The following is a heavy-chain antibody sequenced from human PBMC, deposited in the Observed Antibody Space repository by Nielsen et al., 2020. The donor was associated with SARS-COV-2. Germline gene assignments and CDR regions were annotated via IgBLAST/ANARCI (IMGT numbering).Heavy chain of an antibody. CDR3: ARQDYYDSSGPGDDAFDI. Sequence: ESLKISCTVSGGSISSSSYYWGWIRQPPGKGLEWIGSIYYSGSTYYNPSLKGRVTISVDTSKNQFSLKLSSVTAADTAVYYCARQDYYDSSGPGDDAFDIWGQGTMVTVSS. CDR2: IYYSGST. D-gene: IGHD3-22*01. V-gene: IGHV4-39*01. CDR1: GGSISSSSYY. J-gene: IGHJ3*02.